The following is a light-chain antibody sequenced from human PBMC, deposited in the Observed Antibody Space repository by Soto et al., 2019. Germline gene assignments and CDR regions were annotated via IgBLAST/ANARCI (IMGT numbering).Light chain of an antibody. CDR1: QSISTY. CDR2: AAS. V-gene: IGKV1-39*01. J-gene: IGKJ2*01. Sequence: DIQMTQSPSSLSASVGDRVTVTCRASQSISTYLNWYQHKPGKAPRLLIFAASTLQSGVPSRFSGSGSGTDFTLTISSLHPEDFATYYCQQSYSPHTFGQGTRLEIK. CDR3: QQSYSPHT.